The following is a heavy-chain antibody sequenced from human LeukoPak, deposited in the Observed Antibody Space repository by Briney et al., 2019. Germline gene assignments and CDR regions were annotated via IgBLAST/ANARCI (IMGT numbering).Heavy chain of an antibody. Sequence: GGSLRLSCAASGFTFSSYSMNWVRQAPGKGLEWVSSISSSSSYIYYADSVKGRFTMSRDNAKNSLYLQVNSLRAEDTAVYYCARDGGSSWYFDYWGQGTLVTVSS. CDR2: ISSSSSYI. CDR3: ARDGGSSWYFDY. J-gene: IGHJ4*02. D-gene: IGHD6-13*01. CDR1: GFTFSSYS. V-gene: IGHV3-21*01.